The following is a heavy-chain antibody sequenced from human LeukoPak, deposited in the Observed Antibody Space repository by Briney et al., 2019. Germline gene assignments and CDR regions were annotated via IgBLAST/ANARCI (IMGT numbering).Heavy chain of an antibody. CDR2: MYYSGST. CDR1: GGSISSYY. V-gene: IGHV4-59*08. J-gene: IGHJ6*02. D-gene: IGHD6-6*01. CDR3: ARHAGILSSSYYSYYGLDV. Sequence: SGTLSLTCTVSGGSISSYYWSWIRQPPGKGLEWIGYMYYSGSTSYNPSLKSRVTISVDTSKNQFSLKLSSVTAADTAVYYCARHAGILSSSYYSYYGLDVWGQGTTVTVSS.